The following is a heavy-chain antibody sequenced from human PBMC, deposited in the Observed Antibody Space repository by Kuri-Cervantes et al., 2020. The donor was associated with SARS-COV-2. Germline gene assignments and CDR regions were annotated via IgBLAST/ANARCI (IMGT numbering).Heavy chain of an antibody. CDR1: GFTFDDYG. D-gene: IGHD2-2*01. Sequence: GESLKISCAASGFTFDDYGMSWVRQAPGKGLEWVSGINWNGGSTGYADSVKGRFTISRDNAKNSLYLQMNSLRAEDTAVYYCVKGYCSSTSCYNFDYWGQGTLVTVSS. J-gene: IGHJ4*02. V-gene: IGHV3-20*04. CDR2: INWNGGST. CDR3: VKGYCSSTSCYNFDY.